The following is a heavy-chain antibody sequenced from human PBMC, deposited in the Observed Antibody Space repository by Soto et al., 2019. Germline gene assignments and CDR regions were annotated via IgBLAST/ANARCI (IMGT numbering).Heavy chain of an antibody. CDR2: VNPIVSMS. Sequence: QVQLVQSGAEVKRPGSSVKVSCKASGDTFNFYSINWVRQAPGLGLEWMGMVNPIVSMSNYAQKFQGRVTMTADKYTSTAYMEIGSMRTDVTAIYYCASSYGFGYRDFNYWGQGAMVTVSS. CDR3: ASSYGFGYRDFNY. J-gene: IGHJ4*02. D-gene: IGHD3-16*02. V-gene: IGHV1-69*02. CDR1: GDTFNFYS.